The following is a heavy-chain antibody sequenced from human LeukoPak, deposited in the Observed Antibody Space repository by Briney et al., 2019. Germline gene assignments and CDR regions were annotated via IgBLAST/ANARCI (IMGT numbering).Heavy chain of an antibody. J-gene: IGHJ4*02. V-gene: IGHV3-21*01. CDR1: GLTFSSYS. CDR2: ISSSSSYI. CDR3: SGDGEYYDSSGYYSY. Sequence: PGGSLRLSCAASGLTFSSYSMNWVRHAPGKGLEGVSSISSSSSYIYYADSAKGRFTISRDNAKNSLYLQMNSLRAGDTAVYYFSGDGEYYDSSGYYSYWGQGTLVTVSS. D-gene: IGHD3-22*01.